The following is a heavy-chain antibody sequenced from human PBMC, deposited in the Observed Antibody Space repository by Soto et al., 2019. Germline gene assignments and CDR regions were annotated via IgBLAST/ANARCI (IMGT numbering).Heavy chain of an antibody. Sequence: VASVKVSCKASGGTFSSYAISWVRQAPGQGLGWMGGIIPIFGTANYAQKFQGRVTITADESTSTAYMELSSLRSEDTAVYYCARDYYGYDFWSGPRGAFDIWGQGTMVTVSS. V-gene: IGHV1-69*13. CDR1: GGTFSSYA. CDR3: ARDYYGYDFWSGPRGAFDI. D-gene: IGHD3-3*01. CDR2: IIPIFGTA. J-gene: IGHJ3*02.